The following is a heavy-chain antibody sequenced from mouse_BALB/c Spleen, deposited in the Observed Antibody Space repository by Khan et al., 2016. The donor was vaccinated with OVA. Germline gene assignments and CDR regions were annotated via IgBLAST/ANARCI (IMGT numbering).Heavy chain of an antibody. Sequence: EVQLVESGPGLVKPSQSLSLTCTVTGYSITSNYAWNWIRQFPGNKLEWMGYISYSGTTSYNPSLKSRISITRDTSKNQFFLQLNSVTTEDTATYYCARGNYDGYAMAYWGQGTSVTVSA. CDR3: ARGNYDGYAMAY. D-gene: IGHD2-4*01. V-gene: IGHV3-2*02. CDR2: ISYSGTT. J-gene: IGHJ4*01. CDR1: GYSITSNYA.